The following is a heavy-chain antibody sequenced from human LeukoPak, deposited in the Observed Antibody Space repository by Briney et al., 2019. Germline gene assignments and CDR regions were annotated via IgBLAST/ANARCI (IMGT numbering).Heavy chain of an antibody. CDR2: INHSGST. V-gene: IGHV4-34*01. CDR3: ARSGYSSSLRPYYYYGMDV. D-gene: IGHD6-6*01. J-gene: IGHJ6*02. Sequence: WSWIXXXPXKGLEWIGEINHSGSTNYNPSLKSRVTISVDTSKNQFSLKLSSVTAADTAVYYCARSGYSSSLRPYYYYGMDVWGQGTTVTVSS.